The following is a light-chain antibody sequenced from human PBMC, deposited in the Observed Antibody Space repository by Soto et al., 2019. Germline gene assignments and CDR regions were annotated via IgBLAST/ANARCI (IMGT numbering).Light chain of an antibody. CDR2: DTS. CDR3: QQCGSSPS. Sequence: EIVLTQSPGTLSLSPGERAILSCRASQSVSSSYLAWYQQKPGQAPRLLIYDTSSRATGIPDRFSGSGSGTDFTLAINRLEPEDFAVYYCQQCGSSPSFGQGTKVELK. V-gene: IGKV3-20*01. J-gene: IGKJ1*01. CDR1: QSVSSSY.